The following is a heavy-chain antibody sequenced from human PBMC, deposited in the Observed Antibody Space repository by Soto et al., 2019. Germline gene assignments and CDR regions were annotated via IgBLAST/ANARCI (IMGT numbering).Heavy chain of an antibody. V-gene: IGHV5-51*01. CDR3: ARRSGPSYGYFERGYYYGMDV. CDR2: IYPGDSDT. CDR1: GYSFTSYW. D-gene: IGHD5-18*01. J-gene: IGHJ6*02. Sequence: GESLKISCKGSGYSFTSYWIGWVRQMPGKGLEWMGIIYPGDSDTRYSPSFQGQVAISAGKSISTAYLQWSSLKASDTAMYYCARRSGPSYGYFERGYYYGMDVWGQGTTVTVSS.